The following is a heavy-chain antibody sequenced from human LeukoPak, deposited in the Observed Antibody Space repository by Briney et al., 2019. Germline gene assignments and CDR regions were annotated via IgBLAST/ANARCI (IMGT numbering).Heavy chain of an antibody. V-gene: IGHV3-23*01. CDR1: GGSISSSTYY. CDR3: AKGSSLWDY. Sequence: ETLSLTCTVSGGSISSSTYYWGWIRQAPGEGLEWVSAISGSGGSTYYADSVKGRFTISRDNSKNTLYLQMNSLRAEDTAVYYCAKGSSLWDYWGQGTLVTVSS. D-gene: IGHD2-2*01. CDR2: ISGSGGST. J-gene: IGHJ4*02.